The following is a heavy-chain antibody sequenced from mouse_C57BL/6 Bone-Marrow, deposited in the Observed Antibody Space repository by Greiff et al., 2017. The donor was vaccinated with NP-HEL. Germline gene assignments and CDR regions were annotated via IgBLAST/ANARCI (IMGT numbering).Heavy chain of an antibody. CDR3: ARGVIYYDYDDY. D-gene: IGHD2-4*01. CDR1: GYTFTDYY. J-gene: IGHJ2*01. V-gene: IGHV1-26*01. Sequence: EVQLQQSGPELVKPGASVKISCKASGYTFTDYYMNWVKQSHGKSLEWIGDINPNNGGTSYNQKFKGKATLTVDKSSSTAYMELRSLTSEDSAVYYCARGVIYYDYDDYWGQGTTLTVSS. CDR2: INPNNGGT.